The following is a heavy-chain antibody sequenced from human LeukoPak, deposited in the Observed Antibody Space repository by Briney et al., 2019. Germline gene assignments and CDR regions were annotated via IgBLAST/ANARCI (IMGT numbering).Heavy chain of an antibody. Sequence: ASVKVSCKVSGYTLTELSMHWVRQAPGKGLEWMGGFDPEDGETIYAQKFQGRVTMTEDTSTDTAYMELSSLRSEDTAVNYCATLIGYYDSSGYYLEYWGQGTLVTVSS. CDR3: ATLIGYYDSSGYYLEY. CDR1: GYTLTELS. J-gene: IGHJ4*02. D-gene: IGHD3-22*01. V-gene: IGHV1-24*01. CDR2: FDPEDGET.